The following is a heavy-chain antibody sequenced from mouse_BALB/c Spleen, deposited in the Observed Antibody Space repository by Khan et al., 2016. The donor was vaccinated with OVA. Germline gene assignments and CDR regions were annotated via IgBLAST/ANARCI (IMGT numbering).Heavy chain of an antibody. CDR2: IDPFSGGT. D-gene: IGHD2-2*01. J-gene: IGHJ3*01. V-gene: IGHV1S135*01. Sequence: EVQLQQSGPELMKPGASVKISCKASGYSFTTYYIHWVIQSHGKSLEWIGFIDPFSGGTTYNQKFKGKATLTADKSSSTAYIHLSNLTSEDSAVYYCTRHGYIAWFTYWGQGTLVTVSA. CDR1: GYSFTTYY. CDR3: TRHGYIAWFTY.